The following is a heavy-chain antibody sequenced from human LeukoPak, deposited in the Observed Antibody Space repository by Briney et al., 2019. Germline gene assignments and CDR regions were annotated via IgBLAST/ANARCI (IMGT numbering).Heavy chain of an antibody. D-gene: IGHD3-10*01. CDR3: ASTANYYGSGSYNKN. J-gene: IGHJ4*01. CDR2: IYYSGST. CDR1: GGSITSYY. Sequence: PSETLSLTCTVSGGSITSYYWSWIRQPPGKGLEWIGNIYYSGSTNYNPSHKSRVTISIDTSKNQFSLKLSSVTAADTAVYYCASTANYYGSGSYNKNWGQRTLLTVSS. V-gene: IGHV4-59*01.